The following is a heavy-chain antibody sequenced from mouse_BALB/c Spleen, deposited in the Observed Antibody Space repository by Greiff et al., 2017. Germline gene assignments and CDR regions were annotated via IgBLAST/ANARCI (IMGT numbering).Heavy chain of an antibody. CDR3: VKGGGYGNYAWFAY. CDR1: GFTFNTYA. Sequence: GGGLVQPKGSLKLSCAASGFTFNTYAMNWVRQAPGKGLEWVARIRSKSNNYATYYADSVKDRFTISRDDSQSMLYLQMNNLKTEDTAMYYCVKGGGYGNYAWFAYWGQGTLVTVSA. V-gene: IGHV10-1*02. J-gene: IGHJ3*01. CDR2: IRSKSNNYAT. D-gene: IGHD2-1*01.